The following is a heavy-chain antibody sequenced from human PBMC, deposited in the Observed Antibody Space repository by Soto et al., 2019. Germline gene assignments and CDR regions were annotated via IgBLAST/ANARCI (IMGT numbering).Heavy chain of an antibody. D-gene: IGHD3-16*02. V-gene: IGHV3-23*01. CDR2: IGESGTPT. CDR3: AGAPREYYDYIWGSYRFDY. CDR1: GFTFSSYA. J-gene: IGHJ4*02. Sequence: GGSLRLSCAASGFTFSSYAMKWVRQAPGKGLEWVSLIGESGTPTYYADSVKGRFTISRDNSGNTLFLEMYSLRAEDTAVYYCAGAPREYYDYIWGSYRFDYWGQGTLVTVSS.